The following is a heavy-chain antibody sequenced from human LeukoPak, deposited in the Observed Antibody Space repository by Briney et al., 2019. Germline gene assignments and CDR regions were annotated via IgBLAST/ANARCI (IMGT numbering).Heavy chain of an antibody. D-gene: IGHD3-3*01. Sequence: GGSLRLSCAASGFTLSSNWMHWVRQAPGKGLVWVSRINGDGSSTSYADSVKGRFTISRDNAKNSLYLQMNSLRAEDTAVYYCARGAYEFDYWGQGTLVTVSS. CDR1: GFTLSSNW. V-gene: IGHV3-74*01. J-gene: IGHJ4*02. CDR2: INGDGSST. CDR3: ARGAYEFDY.